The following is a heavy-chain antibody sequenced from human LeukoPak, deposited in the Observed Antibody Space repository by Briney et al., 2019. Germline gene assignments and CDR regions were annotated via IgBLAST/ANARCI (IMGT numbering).Heavy chain of an antibody. V-gene: IGHV3-15*01. D-gene: IGHD3-22*01. Sequence: GGSLRLSCAASGFTFSNAWMSWVRQAPGKGLEWVGRIKSKTDGGTTDYAAPVKGRFTISRDDSKNTLYLQMNSLKTEDTAVYYCTTIWFLDSSGFFQHWGQGTLVTVSS. J-gene: IGHJ1*01. CDR2: IKSKTDGGTT. CDR1: GFTFSNAW. CDR3: TTIWFLDSSGFFQH.